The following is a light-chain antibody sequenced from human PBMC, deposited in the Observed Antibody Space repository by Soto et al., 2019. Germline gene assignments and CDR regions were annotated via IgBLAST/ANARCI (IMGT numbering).Light chain of an antibody. CDR3: LLYYGPAGV. CDR2: SVD. CDR1: TGAVSSGNF. Sequence: QAVVTQEPSVTASPGGTVTLTCASATGAVSSGNFPSWFQQKPGQPPRALIYSVDSKHSWTPARFSGSLLEGKAALTLSHVQPEDEAEYYCLLYYGPAGVFGSGTQVTVL. J-gene: IGLJ1*01. V-gene: IGLV7-43*01.